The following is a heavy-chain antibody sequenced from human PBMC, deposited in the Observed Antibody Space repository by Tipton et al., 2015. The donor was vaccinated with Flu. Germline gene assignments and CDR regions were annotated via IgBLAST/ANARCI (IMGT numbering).Heavy chain of an antibody. V-gene: IGHV4-39*02. CDR2: IYYSGSA. Sequence: TLSLTCTVSGGSISSSSYYWGWIRQPPGKGLEWIGSIYYSGSAYYNPSLKSRVTISVDTSKNQFSLKLSSVTAADTAVYYCVRDDDHENWFDPWGQGTLVTVSS. CDR3: VRDDDHENWFDP. J-gene: IGHJ5*02. CDR1: GGSISSSSYY. D-gene: IGHD3-3*01.